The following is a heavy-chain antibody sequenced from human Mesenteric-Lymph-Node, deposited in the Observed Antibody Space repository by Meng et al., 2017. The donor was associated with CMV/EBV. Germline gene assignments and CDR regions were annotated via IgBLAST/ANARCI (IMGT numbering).Heavy chain of an antibody. V-gene: IGHV1-8*02. CDR1: GYTFTGYY. J-gene: IGHJ3*02. D-gene: IGHD3-10*01. Sequence: ASVKVSCKASGYTFTGYYMHWVRQATGQGLEWMGWMNPNSGNTGYAQKFQGRVTMTRNTSISTAYMELSSLRSEDTAVYYCARAQFGGDAFDIWGQGTMVTVSS. CDR2: MNPNSGNT. CDR3: ARAQFGGDAFDI.